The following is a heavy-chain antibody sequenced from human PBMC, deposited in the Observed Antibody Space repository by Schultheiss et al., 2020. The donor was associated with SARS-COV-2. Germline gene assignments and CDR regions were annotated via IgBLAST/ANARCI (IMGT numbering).Heavy chain of an antibody. V-gene: IGHV3-30*12. J-gene: IGHJ4*02. D-gene: IGHD4-23*01. CDR1: GFTFSSYG. Sequence: GGSLRLSCAASGFTFSSYGMHWVRQAPGKGLEWVAVISYDGSNKYYADSVKGRFTISRDNSKNSLYLQMNSLRAEDTAVYYCARDPRDYGGNPCYWGQGTLVTVSS. CDR3: ARDPRDYGGNPCY. CDR2: ISYDGSNK.